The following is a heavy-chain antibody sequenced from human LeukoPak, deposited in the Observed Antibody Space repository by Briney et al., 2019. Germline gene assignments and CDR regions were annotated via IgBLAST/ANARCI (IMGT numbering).Heavy chain of an antibody. J-gene: IGHJ4*02. V-gene: IGHV4-31*03. CDR1: GGSISSGGYY. CDR2: IYYSGST. Sequence: SSETLSLTCTVSGGSISSGGYYWSWIRQHPGKGLEWIGYIYYSGSTYYNPSLKSRVTISVDTSKNQFSLKLSSVTAADTAVYYCARDRLGYYGSGSYDYWGQGTLVTVSS. D-gene: IGHD3-10*01. CDR3: ARDRLGYYGSGSYDY.